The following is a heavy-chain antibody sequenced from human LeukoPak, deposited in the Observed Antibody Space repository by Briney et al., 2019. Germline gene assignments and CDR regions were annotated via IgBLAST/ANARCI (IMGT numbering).Heavy chain of an antibody. V-gene: IGHV1-18*04. D-gene: IGHD2-2*01. CDR1: GYTFTSYG. CDR2: ISAYNGNT. CDR3: ARVPLIVVVPAALSGDY. Sequence: ASVKVSCKASGYTFTSYGISWVRQAPGQGLAWMGWISAYNGNTNYAQKLQGRVTMTTDTSTSTAYMELRSLRSDDTAVYYCARVPLIVVVPAALSGDYWGQGTLVTVSS. J-gene: IGHJ4*02.